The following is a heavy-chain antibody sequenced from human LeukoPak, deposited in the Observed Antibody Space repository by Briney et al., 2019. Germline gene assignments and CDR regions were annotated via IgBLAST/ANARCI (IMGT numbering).Heavy chain of an antibody. V-gene: IGHV3-23*01. J-gene: IGHJ4*02. CDR2: ISGSGGST. D-gene: IGHD3-22*01. Sequence: GGSLRLSCAASGFTFSSYGMSWVRQAPGKGLEWVSAISGSGGSTYYADSVKGRFTISRDNSKNTLYLQMNSLRAEDTAVYYCARDQYYYDSSGYYYAFFDYWGQGTLVTVSS. CDR3: ARDQYYYDSSGYYYAFFDY. CDR1: GFTFSSYG.